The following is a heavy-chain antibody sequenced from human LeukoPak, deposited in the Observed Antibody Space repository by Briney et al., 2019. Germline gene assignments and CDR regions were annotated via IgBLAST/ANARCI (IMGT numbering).Heavy chain of an antibody. D-gene: IGHD2-2*01. CDR2: IFYDGTIQ. Sequence: GGSLRLSCAASGFTFTHYAMHWVRQTPGKGLEWVAVIFYDGTIQYYSDSVRGRLIVSRDNPKNTLYLQMNSLRAEDTAVYYCARSPTKRVPEDYWGQGTLVTVSS. V-gene: IGHV3-30*03. CDR3: ARSPTKRVPEDY. J-gene: IGHJ4*02. CDR1: GFTFTHYA.